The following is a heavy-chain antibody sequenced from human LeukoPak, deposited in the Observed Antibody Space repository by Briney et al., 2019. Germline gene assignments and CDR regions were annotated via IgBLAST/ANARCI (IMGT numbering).Heavy chain of an antibody. J-gene: IGHJ4*02. Sequence: SETLSLTCTVSGGSISSSSYYWGWIRQPPGKGLEWIGSIYYTGSTYYNPSLRSRVTISVDTSKNRFSLNVRSVTATDTAVYYCASGAHQWAPAVSGYWGQGTLVTVSS. CDR1: GGSISSSSYY. CDR2: IYYTGST. CDR3: ASGAHQWAPAVSGY. V-gene: IGHV4-39*01. D-gene: IGHD2-2*01.